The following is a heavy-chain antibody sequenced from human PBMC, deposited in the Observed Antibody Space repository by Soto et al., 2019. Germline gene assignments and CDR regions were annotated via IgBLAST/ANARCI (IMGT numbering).Heavy chain of an antibody. CDR1: GFSFSLYE. J-gene: IGHJ4*02. D-gene: IGHD3-22*01. V-gene: IGHV3-48*03. CDR3: ARFGEGDSGYYQEFDY. Sequence: PGGSLRLSCAASGFSFSLYEMNWVRQAPGKGLEWVSYISNSGDTIYYADSVRGRCTVSRDNAKNSLYLQMNSLRADDTAVYYCARFGEGDSGYYQEFDYWGQGPLVTVYS. CDR2: ISNSGDTI.